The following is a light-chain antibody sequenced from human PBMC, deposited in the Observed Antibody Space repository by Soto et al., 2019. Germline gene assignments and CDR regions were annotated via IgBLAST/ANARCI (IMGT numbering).Light chain of an antibody. V-gene: IGKV3-20*01. CDR3: QHYGASPKYS. CDR2: GAS. J-gene: IGKJ2*01. CDR1: QSISSSS. Sequence: EIVLTQSPGTLSLSPGQRATLSCRASQSISSSSLAWYQQRPGQAPSLLIYGASRRATGIPDRFSGSGSGTDFTLTITGLEPEDFAVYYFQHYGASPKYSFGQGTKLEIK.